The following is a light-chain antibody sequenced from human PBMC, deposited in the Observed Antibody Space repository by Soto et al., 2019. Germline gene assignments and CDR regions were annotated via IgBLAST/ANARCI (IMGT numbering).Light chain of an antibody. Sequence: QSALTQPASVSGSPGQSITISCTGTSNDVGSYNLVSWYQQHPGKAPKLMIYEGSKRPSGVSNRFSGSKSDNTASLTISGLQAEDEADYYCCSYASSRTCVFGGGTKLTVL. J-gene: IGLJ2*01. V-gene: IGLV2-23*01. CDR2: EGS. CDR3: CSYASSRTCV. CDR1: SNDVGSYNL.